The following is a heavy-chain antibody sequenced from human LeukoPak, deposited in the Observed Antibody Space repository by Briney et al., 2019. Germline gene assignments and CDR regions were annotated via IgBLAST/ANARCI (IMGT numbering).Heavy chain of an antibody. V-gene: IGHV3-7*03. CDR3: ARGGGLDV. D-gene: IGHD3-16*01. Sequence: GGSLRLSCAASGFSFSSYSMNWARQAPGKGLEWVASINHNGNVNYYVDSVKGRFTISRDNAKNSLYLQMSNLRAEDTAVYFCARGGGLDVWGQGATVTVSS. CDR2: INHNGNVN. J-gene: IGHJ6*02. CDR1: GFSFSSYS.